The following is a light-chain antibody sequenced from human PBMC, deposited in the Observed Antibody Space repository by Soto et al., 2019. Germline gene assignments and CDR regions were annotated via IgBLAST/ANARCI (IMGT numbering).Light chain of an antibody. V-gene: IGKV3-20*01. Sequence: EIVLTQSPGTLSLSPGERATLSCRASQSVSSSYLAWYQQKPGQAPRLLIYGASSRATGIPDRFSGSGSGTDFTLTINRLEPEDFAVYYCQKYGSSPRTFGQGTKVESK. CDR2: GAS. CDR3: QKYGSSPRT. J-gene: IGKJ1*01. CDR1: QSVSSSY.